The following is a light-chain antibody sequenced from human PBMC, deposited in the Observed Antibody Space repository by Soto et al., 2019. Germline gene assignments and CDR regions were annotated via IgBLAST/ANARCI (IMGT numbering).Light chain of an antibody. CDR1: QSVSSY. J-gene: IGKJ2*01. CDR3: QQRSNWPPPYT. CDR2: DAS. Sequence: IVLTQSPATLSLSTGERATLSCRASQSVSSYLAWYQQKPGQAPRLLIYDASNRATGIPARFSGSGSGTDFTLIISRLEPEDFAVYYCQQRSNWPPPYTFGQGTKLEIK. V-gene: IGKV3-11*01.